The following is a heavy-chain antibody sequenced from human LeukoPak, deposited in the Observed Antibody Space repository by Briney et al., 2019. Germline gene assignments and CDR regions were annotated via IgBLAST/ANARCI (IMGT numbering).Heavy chain of an antibody. D-gene: IGHD6-13*01. CDR3: ARHGSSWDFDY. Sequence: GGSLRLSCAASGFTFSSYGMHWVRQAPGKGLEWVAVISYDGSNKYYADSVKGRFTISRDNTKKSLYLQMNSLRAEDSAVYYCARHGSSWDFDYWGQGTLVTVCS. V-gene: IGHV3-30*03. CDR1: GFTFSSYG. CDR2: ISYDGSNK. J-gene: IGHJ4*02.